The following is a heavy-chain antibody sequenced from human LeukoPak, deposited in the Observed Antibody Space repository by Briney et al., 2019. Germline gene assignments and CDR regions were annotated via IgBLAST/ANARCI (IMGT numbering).Heavy chain of an antibody. J-gene: IGHJ4*02. CDR1: GYTFTDYY. D-gene: IGHD3-22*01. V-gene: IGHV1-2*02. CDR2: INPNSGGT. CDR3: ARQDYYDSTGLDY. Sequence: ASVKVSCKASGYTFTDYYMHWVRQAPGQGLEWVGWINPNSGGTNYAQSFQGRVTMTRDTSISTAYMELSRLRSDDTAVYYCARQDYYDSTGLDYWGQGTLVTVSS.